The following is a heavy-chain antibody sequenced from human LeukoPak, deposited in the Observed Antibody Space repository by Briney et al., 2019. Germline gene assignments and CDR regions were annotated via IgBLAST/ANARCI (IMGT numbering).Heavy chain of an antibody. J-gene: IGHJ5*02. V-gene: IGHV1-2*02. CDR2: INPNSGAT. D-gene: IGHD3-3*01. CDR1: GYTFTGYF. CDR3: ARDYDFWRGYS. Sequence: ASVKVSCKASGYTFTGYFMHWVRQAPGQGLEWMGWINPNSGATNYARKFQGRVTMTRDTSISTVYMELSRLRSDDSAVYYCARDYDFWRGYSWGQGTLVTVSS.